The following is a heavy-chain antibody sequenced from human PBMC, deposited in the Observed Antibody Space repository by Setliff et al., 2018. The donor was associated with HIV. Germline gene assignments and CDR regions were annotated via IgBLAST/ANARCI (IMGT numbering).Heavy chain of an antibody. CDR2: INHSGST. CDR1: GGSFSGYY. CDR3: ARGNRGYSYGTNDAFDI. Sequence: SETLSLTCAVYGGSFSGYYWSWIRQSPGKGLDWIGEINHSGSTNYNPSLKSRVTISVDTSKNQFSLKLSSVTAADTAVYYCARGNRGYSYGTNDAFDIWGQGTMVTVS. V-gene: IGHV4-34*01. J-gene: IGHJ3*02. D-gene: IGHD5-18*01.